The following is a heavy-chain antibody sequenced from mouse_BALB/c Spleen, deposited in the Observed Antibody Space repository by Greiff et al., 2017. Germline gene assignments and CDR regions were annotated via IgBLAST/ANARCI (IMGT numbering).Heavy chain of an antibody. V-gene: IGHV1-5*01. CDR1: GYTFTSYW. Sequence: VQLQQSGTVLARPGASVKMSCKASGYTFTSYWMHWVKQRPGQGLEWIGAIYPGNSDTSYNQKFKGKAKLTAVTSTSTAYMELSSLTNEDSAVYYCTRPYYDYGYAMDYWGQGTSVTVSS. CDR2: IYPGNSDT. CDR3: TRPYYDYGYAMDY. J-gene: IGHJ4*01. D-gene: IGHD2-4*01.